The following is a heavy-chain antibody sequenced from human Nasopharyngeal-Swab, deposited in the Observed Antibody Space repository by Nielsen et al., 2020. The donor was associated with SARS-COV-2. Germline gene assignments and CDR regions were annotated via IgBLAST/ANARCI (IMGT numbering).Heavy chain of an antibody. CDR3: ARDRGWYVDY. CDR1: GGSISSYY. Sequence: SETLSLTCTVSGGSISSYYWSWIRQPPGKGLEWIGYIYYSGSTNYNPSLKSRVTISVDTSKNQFSLKLSSVTAADTAVYYCARDRGWYVDYWGHGTLFTVSS. J-gene: IGHJ4*01. V-gene: IGHV4-59*01. D-gene: IGHD3-10*01. CDR2: IYYSGST.